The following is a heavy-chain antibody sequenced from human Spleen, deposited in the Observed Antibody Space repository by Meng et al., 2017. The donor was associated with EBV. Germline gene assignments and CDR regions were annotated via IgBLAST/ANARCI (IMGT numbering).Heavy chain of an antibody. J-gene: IGHJ4*02. CDR1: GYIFTDYA. V-gene: IGHV1-3*01. CDR3: AKLGGGRRGF. CDR2: INAGDGST. Sequence: QFHLGQSGAEVKQPGAPVKVSCKASGYIFTDYAMHWVRQAPGERLESMGWINAGDGSTKYSQRFQGRVTFTRDTSASTAYMELSSLKSEDTAVYYCAKLGGGRRGFWGQGTLVTVSS. D-gene: IGHD2-15*01.